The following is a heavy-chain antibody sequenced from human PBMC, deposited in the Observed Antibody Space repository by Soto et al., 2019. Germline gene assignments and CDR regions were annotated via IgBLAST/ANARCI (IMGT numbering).Heavy chain of an antibody. CDR1: GFTFSSYW. J-gene: IGHJ4*02. D-gene: IGHD4-17*01. CDR3: ARDAAPYGDYGYYFDY. V-gene: IGHV3-74*01. CDR2: INSDGSST. Sequence: PGGSLRLSCAASGFTFSSYWMHWVRQAPGKGLVWVSRINSDGSSTSYADSVKGRFTISRDNAKNTLYLQMNSLRAEDSAVYYCARDAAPYGDYGYYFDYWGQGTLVTVSS.